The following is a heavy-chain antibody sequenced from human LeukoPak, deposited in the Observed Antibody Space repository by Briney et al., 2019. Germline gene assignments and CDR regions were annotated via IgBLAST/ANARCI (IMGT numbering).Heavy chain of an antibody. V-gene: IGHV7-4-1*02. CDR3: ARVDRSIAVAGTFDY. Sequence: GASVKVSCKTSGYTFTAYHIHWVRQAPGHGLEWMGWINTNTGNPTYAQGFTGRFVFSLDTSVSTAYLQISSLKAEDTAVYYCARVDRSIAVAGTFDYWGQGTLVTVSS. D-gene: IGHD6-19*01. CDR2: INTNTGNP. J-gene: IGHJ4*02. CDR1: GYTFTAYH.